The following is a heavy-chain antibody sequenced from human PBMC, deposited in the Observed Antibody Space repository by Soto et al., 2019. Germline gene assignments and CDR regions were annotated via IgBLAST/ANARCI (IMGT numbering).Heavy chain of an antibody. CDR1: GFTFSSYE. Sequence: GGSLRLSCAASGFTFSSYEMNWVRQAPGKGLEWVSYISSSGSTIYYANSVKGRFTISRDNAKNSLYLQMNSLRAEDTAVYSCDAHPGDYGYYGIYFDYWGQGTLVTVSS. V-gene: IGHV3-48*03. D-gene: IGHD4-17*01. J-gene: IGHJ4*02. CDR2: ISSSGSTI. CDR3: DAHPGDYGYYGIYFDY.